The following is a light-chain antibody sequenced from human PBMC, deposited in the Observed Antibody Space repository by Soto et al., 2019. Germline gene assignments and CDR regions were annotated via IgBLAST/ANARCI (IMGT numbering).Light chain of an antibody. Sequence: QSALTQPASVSGSPGQSITISCTGTSRDIGAYNHVSWYQQHPGKAPKLLIYEVTNRPSGISVRFSASKSGSAASLTISGLQAEDEADYYCRSYSGSSHWVFGGGTKVTVL. CDR2: EVT. CDR1: SRDIGAYNH. J-gene: IGLJ3*02. CDR3: RSYSGSSHWV. V-gene: IGLV2-14*01.